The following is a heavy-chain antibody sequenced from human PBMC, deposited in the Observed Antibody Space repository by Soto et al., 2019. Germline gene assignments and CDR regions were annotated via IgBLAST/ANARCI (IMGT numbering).Heavy chain of an antibody. D-gene: IGHD2-15*01. CDR1: GGSISSGGYS. CDR3: ASAGAATLSDF. J-gene: IGHJ4*02. Sequence: SETLSLTCAVSGGSISSGGYSWSWIRQPPGKGLEWIGYIYHSGSTYYNPSLKSRVTISVDTSKNQFSLKLSSVTAADTAVYYCASAGAATLSDFWGQGTLVTVSS. CDR2: IYHSGST. V-gene: IGHV4-30-2*02.